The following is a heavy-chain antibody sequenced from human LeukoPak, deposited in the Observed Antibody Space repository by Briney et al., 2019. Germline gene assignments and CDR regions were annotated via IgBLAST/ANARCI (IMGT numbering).Heavy chain of an antibody. J-gene: IGHJ4*02. CDR2: IIPIFGTA. D-gene: IGHD4-17*01. CDR3: VRDLMTTVTTVDY. Sequence: SVKVSCKASGGTFSSYAISWVRQAPGQGLEWMGGIIPIFGTANYAQKFQGRVTITADESTSTAYMELSSLRSEDTAVYYCVRDLMTTVTTVDYWGQGTLVTVSS. CDR1: GGTFSSYA. V-gene: IGHV1-69*13.